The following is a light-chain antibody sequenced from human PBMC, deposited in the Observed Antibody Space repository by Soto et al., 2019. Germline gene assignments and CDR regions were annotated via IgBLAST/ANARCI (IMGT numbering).Light chain of an antibody. J-gene: IGKJ5*01. CDR2: GAS. CDR3: QQYGSSLIT. Sequence: EIVLTQSAGTLSLSPGERATLSCRASQSVSSSSLAWYQQKPGQAPRLLIYGASSRATGIPDRFSGSGSGTDFTLTINRLEPEDFAVYYCQQYGSSLITFGQGTRLEIK. V-gene: IGKV3-20*01. CDR1: QSVSSSS.